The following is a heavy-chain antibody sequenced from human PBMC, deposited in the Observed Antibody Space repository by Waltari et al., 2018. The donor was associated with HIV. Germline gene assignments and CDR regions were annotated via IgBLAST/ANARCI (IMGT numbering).Heavy chain of an antibody. J-gene: IGHJ5*02. V-gene: IGHV3-30*18. CDR2: ISGTNK. D-gene: IGHD6-19*01. CDR1: GFTLSHFG. CDR3: AKDMRGVAVAGTDR. Sequence: QVHLVESGGGVAQPGRSLTLSCAASGFTLSHFGMHWVRQAPGKGLEWVAVISGTNKFYGDSVKGRFTISRDNSENTLFLQMNSLRPEDTAMYYCAKDMRGVAVAGTDRWGQGTLVIVSS.